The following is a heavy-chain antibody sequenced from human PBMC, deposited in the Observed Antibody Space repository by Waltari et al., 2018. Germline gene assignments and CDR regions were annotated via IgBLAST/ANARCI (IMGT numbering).Heavy chain of an antibody. J-gene: IGHJ6*02. D-gene: IGHD3-10*01. CDR3: ARDKYYGSGSYDGYYYYGMDV. V-gene: IGHV3-53*01. Sequence: EVQLVESGGGLIQPGGSLRLSCAASGFTVSSNYMSWARQAPGKGLEWVSVSYSGGSTYYADSVKGRFTISRDNSKNTLYLQMNSLRAEDTAVYYCARDKYYGSGSYDGYYYYGMDVWGQGTTVTVSS. CDR2: SYSGGST. CDR1: GFTVSSNY.